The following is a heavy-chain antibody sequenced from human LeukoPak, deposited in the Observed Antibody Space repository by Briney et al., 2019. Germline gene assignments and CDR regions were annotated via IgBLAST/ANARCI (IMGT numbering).Heavy chain of an antibody. CDR2: IIPVFDTI. Sequence: ASVKVSCKTSGGTFSNYAISWVRQAPGQGLEWMGGIIPVFDTINYAHKFQGRVTITADDSTSTAYMELSSLRSEDTAVYYCARDTGNGFPNWFDPWGQGTLVTVSS. J-gene: IGHJ5*02. CDR1: GGTFSNYA. CDR3: ARDTGNGFPNWFDP. V-gene: IGHV1-69*13. D-gene: IGHD4-17*01.